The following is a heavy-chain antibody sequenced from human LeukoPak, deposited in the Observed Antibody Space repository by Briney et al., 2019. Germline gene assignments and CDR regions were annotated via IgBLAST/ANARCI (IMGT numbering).Heavy chain of an antibody. Sequence: KPSETLSLTCTVSGGSISSSSYYWGWIRQPPGKGLEWIGSIYYSGSTYYNPSLKSRVTISVDTSKNQFSLKLSSVTAADTAVYYGANYYGSGASLDYWGQGTLVTVSS. V-gene: IGHV4-39*01. J-gene: IGHJ4*02. CDR3: ANYYGSGASLDY. CDR1: GGSISSSSYY. CDR2: IYYSGST. D-gene: IGHD3-10*01.